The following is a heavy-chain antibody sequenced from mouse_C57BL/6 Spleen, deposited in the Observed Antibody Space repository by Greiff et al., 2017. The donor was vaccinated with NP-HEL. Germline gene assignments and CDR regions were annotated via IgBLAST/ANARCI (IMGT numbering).Heavy chain of an antibody. CDR1: GFTFSSYG. J-gene: IGHJ2*01. CDR3: ARDGLLRSRDYFDY. CDR2: ISSGGSYT. Sequence: EVQGVESGGDLVKPGGSLKLSCAASGFTFSSYGMSWVRQTPDKRLEWVATISSGGSYTYYLDSVKGRFTISRDNAKNTLYLQMSSLKSEDTAMYYCARDGLLRSRDYFDYWGQGTTLTVSS. V-gene: IGHV5-6*01. D-gene: IGHD1-1*01.